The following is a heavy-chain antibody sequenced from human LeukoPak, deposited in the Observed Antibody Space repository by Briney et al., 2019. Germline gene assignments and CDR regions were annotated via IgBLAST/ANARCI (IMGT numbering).Heavy chain of an antibody. V-gene: IGHV3-21*01. CDR2: ISSSSSCI. CDR3: ARDAEYSTGAFDI. CDR1: GFTFSSYS. Sequence: GGSLRLSCAASGFTFSSYSMNWVRQAPGKGLEWVSSISSSSSCIYYADSVKGRFTISRDNAKNSLYLQMNSLRAEDTAVYYCARDAEYSTGAFDIWGQGTMVTVSS. D-gene: IGHD6-25*01. J-gene: IGHJ3*02.